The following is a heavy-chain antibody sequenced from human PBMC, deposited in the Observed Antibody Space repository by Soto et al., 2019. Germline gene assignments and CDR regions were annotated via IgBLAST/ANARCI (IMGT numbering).Heavy chain of an antibody. CDR2: INPNSGGT. D-gene: IGHD2-2*01. CDR3: ARVEVDCSSTSCSLYGMDV. CDR1: GCTFTGYY. Sequence: ASVKVSCKASGCTFTGYYMHWVRQAPGQGLEWMGWINPNSGGTNYAQKFQGRVTMTRDTSISTAYMELSRLRSDDTAVYYCARVEVDCSSTSCSLYGMDVWGQGTTVTVSS. V-gene: IGHV1-2*02. J-gene: IGHJ6*02.